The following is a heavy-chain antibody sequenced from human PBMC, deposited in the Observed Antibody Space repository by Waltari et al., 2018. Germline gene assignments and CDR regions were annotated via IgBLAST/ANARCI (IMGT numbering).Heavy chain of an antibody. CDR3: ARERYQPLAPSGRNYYYYMDV. J-gene: IGHJ6*03. D-gene: IGHD1-26*01. Sequence: QVQLQESGPGLVKPSETLSLTCTVSGVSISSYYWSWIRQPAGKGLEWIGRIYTTGSTTYNPSLKSRVTMSVDTSKNQFSLNLSSVTAADTAVYYCARERYQPLAPSGRNYYYYMDVWGKGTTVTISS. CDR1: GVSISSYY. CDR2: IYTTGST. V-gene: IGHV4-4*07.